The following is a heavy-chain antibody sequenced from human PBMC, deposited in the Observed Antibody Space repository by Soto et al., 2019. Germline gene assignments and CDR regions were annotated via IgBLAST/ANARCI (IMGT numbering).Heavy chain of an antibody. V-gene: IGHV4-34*01. Sequence: PSETLSLTCAVYGGSFSGYYWNWIRQPPGKGLEWIGEINHSGSTNYNPSLKSRVTISVDTSKNQFSLKLSSVTAADTAVYYCARGSSESTVTTGYYYYMDVWGKGTTVTVSS. CDR3: ARGSSESTVTTGYYYYMDV. D-gene: IGHD4-17*01. CDR1: GGSFSGYY. J-gene: IGHJ6*03. CDR2: INHSGST.